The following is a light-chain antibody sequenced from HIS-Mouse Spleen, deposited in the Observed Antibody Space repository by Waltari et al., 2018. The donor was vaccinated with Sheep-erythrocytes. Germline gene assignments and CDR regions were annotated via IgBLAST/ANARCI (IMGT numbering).Light chain of an antibody. J-gene: IGLJ2*01. V-gene: IGLV2-11*01. CDR1: SSDVGGYNY. Sequence: QSALTQPRSVSGSPGQSVTISCTGTSSDVGGYNYVSWYQQHPGKAPKLMIYDVSKRPSGVPDRFSGSKSGNTASLTISGLQAMDEADYYCQAWDSSTAVVFGGGTKLTVL. CDR3: QAWDSSTAVV. CDR2: DVS.